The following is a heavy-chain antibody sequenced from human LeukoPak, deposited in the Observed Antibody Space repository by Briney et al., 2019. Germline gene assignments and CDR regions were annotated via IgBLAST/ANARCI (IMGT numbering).Heavy chain of an antibody. Sequence: GASVKVSCKVSGYTLTELSMHWVRQAPGKGLEWMGGFDPEDGETIYAQKFQGRVTMTEDTSTDTAYMELSSLRSEDTAVYYCATVRNYYDILTGYRKYYFDYWGQGTLVTVSS. V-gene: IGHV1-24*01. J-gene: IGHJ4*02. D-gene: IGHD3-9*01. CDR2: FDPEDGET. CDR1: GYTLTELS. CDR3: ATVRNYYDILTGYRKYYFDY.